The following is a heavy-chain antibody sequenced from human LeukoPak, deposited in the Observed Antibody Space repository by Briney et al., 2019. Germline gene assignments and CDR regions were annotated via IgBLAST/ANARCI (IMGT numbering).Heavy chain of an antibody. CDR2: ISGTSTYI. D-gene: IGHD2-21*02. V-gene: IGHV3-21*04. CDR1: GFTLSSYN. J-gene: IGHJ4*02. Sequence: GGSLRLSCAASGFTLSSYNMNWVRQAPGKGLEWVSSISGTSTYIYYGDSVKGRFTISRDNSKNTLYLQMNRLRPEDTAVYYCARGTVTAPDYWGQGTLVTVSS. CDR3: ARGTVTAPDY.